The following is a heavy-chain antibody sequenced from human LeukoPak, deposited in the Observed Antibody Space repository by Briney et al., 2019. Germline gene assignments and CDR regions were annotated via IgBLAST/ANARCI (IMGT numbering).Heavy chain of an antibody. V-gene: IGHV4-61*02. CDR3: ARGLGIGYSLLNHAFDI. Sequence: SETLSLTCTVSGGSISSGSYYWTWIRQPAGKGLEWIGRTYASQNTNYNPSLKSRVTISVDTSKNQFSLKLSSVTAADTAVYYCARGLGIGYSLLNHAFDIWGQGTMVTVSS. CDR2: TYASQNT. D-gene: IGHD5-18*01. CDR1: GGSISSGSYY. J-gene: IGHJ3*02.